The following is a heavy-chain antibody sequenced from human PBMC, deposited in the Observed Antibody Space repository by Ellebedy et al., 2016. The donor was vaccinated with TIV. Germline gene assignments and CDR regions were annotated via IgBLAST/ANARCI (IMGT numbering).Heavy chain of an antibody. D-gene: IGHD3-10*02. V-gene: IGHV4-59*01. J-gene: IGHJ6*02. CDR3: ARWPAGPSVPYYYYGMDV. CDR1: GGSISSYY. Sequence: SETLSLTXTVSGGSISSYYWSWIRQPPGKGLEWIGYIYYSGSTNYNPSLKSRVTISVDTSKNQFSLKLSSVTAADTAVYYCARWPAGPSVPYYYYGMDVWGQGTTVTVSS. CDR2: IYYSGST.